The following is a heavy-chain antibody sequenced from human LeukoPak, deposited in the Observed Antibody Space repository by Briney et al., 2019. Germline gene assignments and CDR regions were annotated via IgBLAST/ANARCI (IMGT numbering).Heavy chain of an antibody. J-gene: IGHJ4*02. CDR3: ARHLNYYYGSGAGPRGLDY. V-gene: IGHV4-39*01. CDR1: GGSISSSSYY. D-gene: IGHD3-10*01. CDR2: IYYSGST. Sequence: SETLSLTCTVSGGSISSSSYYCGWIRHPPGTGLEWIGSIYYSGSTYYNPSLKSRVTISVDTSKNQFSLKLSSVTAADTAVYYCARHLNYYYGSGAGPRGLDYWGQGTLVTVSS.